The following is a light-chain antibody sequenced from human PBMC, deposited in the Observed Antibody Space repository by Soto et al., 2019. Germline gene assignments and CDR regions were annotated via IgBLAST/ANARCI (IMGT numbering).Light chain of an antibody. CDR2: DAS. V-gene: IGKV1-33*01. Sequence: DIQMTQSPSSLSASVGDRVTITCQASQDIKNYLNWYQQKSGKAPKLLIYDASDLETGVPSRFSGSGSGTDFTYNINSLRPEDIATYYCQQYDNLPLTFGGGTKVDIK. CDR1: QDIKNY. J-gene: IGKJ4*01. CDR3: QQYDNLPLT.